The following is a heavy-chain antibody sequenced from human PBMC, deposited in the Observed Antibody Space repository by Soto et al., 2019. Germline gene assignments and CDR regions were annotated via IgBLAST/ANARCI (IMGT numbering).Heavy chain of an antibody. D-gene: IGHD3-16*02. Sequence: GGSLRLSCAASGFTFSSYSMNWVRQAPGKGLEWVSSISSSSSYIYYADSVKGRFTISRDNAKNSLYLQMNSLRAEDTAVYYCARDYDYIWGSYRRDAFDIWGQGTMVTVSS. CDR3: ARDYDYIWGSYRRDAFDI. CDR1: GFTFSSYS. CDR2: ISSSSSYI. J-gene: IGHJ3*02. V-gene: IGHV3-21*01.